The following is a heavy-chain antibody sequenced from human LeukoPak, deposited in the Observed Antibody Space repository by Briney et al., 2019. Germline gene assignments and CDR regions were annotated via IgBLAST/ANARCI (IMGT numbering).Heavy chain of an antibody. CDR3: ARGLWFGELLYPFDY. J-gene: IGHJ4*02. CDR1: GGSINSSSYY. D-gene: IGHD3-10*01. Sequence: SETLSLTCTVSGGSINSSSYYWGWIRQPPGKGLEWIGNIYYSGNTYYNPSLRSRVTISVDTSKNQFSLKLNSMTAADTAVYYCARGLWFGELLYPFDYWGQGTLVTVSS. CDR2: IYYSGNT. V-gene: IGHV4-39*02.